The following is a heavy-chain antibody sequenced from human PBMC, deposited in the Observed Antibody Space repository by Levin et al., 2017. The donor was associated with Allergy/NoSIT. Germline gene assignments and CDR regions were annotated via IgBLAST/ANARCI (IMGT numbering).Heavy chain of an antibody. CDR2: INPNSGGT. D-gene: IGHD3-3*01. V-gene: IGHV1-2*02. CDR3: ARVITIFGVVTSYYFDY. Sequence: ASVKVSCKASGYTFTGYYMHWVRQAPGQGLEWMGWINPNSGGTNYAQKFQGRVTMTRDTSISTAYMELSRLRSDDTAVYYCARVITIFGVVTSYYFDYWGQGTLVTVSS. J-gene: IGHJ4*02. CDR1: GYTFTGYY.